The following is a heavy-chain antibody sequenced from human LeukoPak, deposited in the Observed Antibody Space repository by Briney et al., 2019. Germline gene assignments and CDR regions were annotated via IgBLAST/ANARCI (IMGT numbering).Heavy chain of an antibody. CDR3: AKDHYDSSNYYSPFDY. CDR2: IRYDGSEE. D-gene: IGHD3-22*01. CDR1: VFTFSNYG. J-gene: IGHJ4*02. V-gene: IGHV3-30*02. Sequence: GGSLRLSCAASVFTFSNYGMHWVRQAPGKGLEWVTFIRYDGSEEYYGDSLKGRFTISRDNSKNTLYLQMNSLRAEDTAVYYCAKDHYDSSNYYSPFDYWGQGTLVTVSS.